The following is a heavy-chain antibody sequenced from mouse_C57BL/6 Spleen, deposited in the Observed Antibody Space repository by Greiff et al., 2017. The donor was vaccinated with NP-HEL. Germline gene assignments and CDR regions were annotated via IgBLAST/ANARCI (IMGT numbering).Heavy chain of an antibody. CDR1: GYTFTSYW. CDR2: IDPSDSYT. CDR3: ARSGVLLLRSLDY. J-gene: IGHJ2*01. V-gene: IGHV1-59*01. Sequence: QVQLQQPGAELVRPGTSVKLSCKASGYTFTSYWMHWVKQRPGQGLEWIGVIDPSDSYTNYNQKFKGKATLTVETSSSTAYMQLSSLTSEDSAVYYCARSGVLLLRSLDYWGQGTTLTVSS. D-gene: IGHD1-1*01.